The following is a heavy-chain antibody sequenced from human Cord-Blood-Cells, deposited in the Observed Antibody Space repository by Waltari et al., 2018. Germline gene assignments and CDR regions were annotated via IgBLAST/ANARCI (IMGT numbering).Heavy chain of an antibody. J-gene: IGHJ3*02. CDR2: INPNSGGT. CDR1: GYTFTGYY. V-gene: IGHV1-2*04. Sequence: QVQLVQSGAEVTKPGASVKVSCRASGYTFTGYYMNCVPQAPGQGLEWKGWINPNSGGTNYAQKFQGWVTMTRDTSISTAYMELSRLRSDDTAVYYCARVGFSGYDAFDIWGQGTMVTVSS. D-gene: IGHD5-12*01. CDR3: ARVGFSGYDAFDI.